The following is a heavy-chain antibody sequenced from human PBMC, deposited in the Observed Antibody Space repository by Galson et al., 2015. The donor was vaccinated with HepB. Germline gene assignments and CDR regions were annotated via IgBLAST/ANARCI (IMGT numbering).Heavy chain of an antibody. CDR3: ARGEIAAAGTLDWFDP. Sequence: SVKVSCKASGGTFSSYAISWVRQAPGQGLEWMGGIIPIFGTANYAQKFQGRVTITADKSTSTAYMELSSLRSEDTAVYYCARGEIAAAGTLDWFDPWGQGTLVTVSS. CDR2: IIPIFGTA. V-gene: IGHV1-69*06. CDR1: GGTFSSYA. J-gene: IGHJ5*02. D-gene: IGHD6-13*01.